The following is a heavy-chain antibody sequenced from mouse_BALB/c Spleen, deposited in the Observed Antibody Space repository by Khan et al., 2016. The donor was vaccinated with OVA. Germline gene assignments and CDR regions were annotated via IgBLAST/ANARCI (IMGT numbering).Heavy chain of an antibody. J-gene: IGHJ4*01. CDR1: GYTFTSYW. V-gene: IGHV1S41*01. D-gene: IGHD1-1*01. Sequence: DLVKPGTSVKLSCKASGYTFTSYWINWIKQRPGQGLEWIGRIGPGSSNTYYSEMFKGKAALTVDTSSTTAYIQLSSLSSEDSAVYFCAGENYYSRTYYAMDYWGQGTSVTVSS. CDR3: AGENYYSRTYYAMDY. CDR2: IGPGSSNT.